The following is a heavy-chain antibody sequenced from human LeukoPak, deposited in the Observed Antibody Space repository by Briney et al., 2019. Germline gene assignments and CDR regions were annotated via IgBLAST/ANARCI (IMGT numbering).Heavy chain of an antibody. V-gene: IGHV4-31*03. Sequence: SETLSLTCTVSGGSISSGGYYWSWIRQHPGKGLEWIGHIYYSGSTYYNPSLKSRVTISVDTSKNQFSLKLSSVTAADTAVYYCARERGHYYDSSGPVDWGQGTLVTVSS. CDR3: ARERGHYYDSSGPVD. CDR1: GGSISSGGYY. D-gene: IGHD3-22*01. J-gene: IGHJ4*02. CDR2: IYYSGST.